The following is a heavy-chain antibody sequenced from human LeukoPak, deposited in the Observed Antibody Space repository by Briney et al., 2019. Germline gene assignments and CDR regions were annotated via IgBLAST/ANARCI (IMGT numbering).Heavy chain of an antibody. CDR2: ITGWSTWT. CDR3: DWY. V-gene: IGHV3-23*01. CDR1: GFTFKTYR. J-gene: IGHJ2*01. Sequence: GGSLTLPCEASGFTFKTYRMTWLRQAPGKGLEWVSGITGWSTWTYYPHSVKGQFTISSDNSTNPLHLQMYNLRADDSARYYCDWY.